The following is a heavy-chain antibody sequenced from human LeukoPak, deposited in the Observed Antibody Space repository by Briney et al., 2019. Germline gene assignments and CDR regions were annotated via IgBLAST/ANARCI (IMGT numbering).Heavy chain of an antibody. CDR1: GFTFKTHA. CDR2: IDDSGVIR. CDR3: AKYSGSYYYPPNWDS. J-gene: IGHJ4*02. V-gene: IGHV3-23*01. D-gene: IGHD1-26*01. Sequence: GGSLRLSCAASGFTFKTHAMSWVRQAPGKGLEWVSRIDDSGVIRSYADSVKGRFTISRDNSKMTLTLQMNSLRAEDTAVYFCAKYSGSYYYPPNWDSWGQGTLVTVSS.